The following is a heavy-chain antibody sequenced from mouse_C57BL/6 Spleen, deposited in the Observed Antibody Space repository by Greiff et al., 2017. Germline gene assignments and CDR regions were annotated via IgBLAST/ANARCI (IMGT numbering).Heavy chain of an antibody. V-gene: IGHV2-2*01. Sequence: VKLVESGPGLVQPSQSLSITCTVSGFSLTSYGVHWVRQSPGKGLEWLGVIWSGGSTDYNAAFISRLSISKDNSKSQVFFKMNSLQADDTAIYYCARMGIYYYGSSGYFDYWGQGTTLTVSS. D-gene: IGHD1-1*01. CDR3: ARMGIYYYGSSGYFDY. J-gene: IGHJ2*01. CDR1: GFSLTSYG. CDR2: IWSGGST.